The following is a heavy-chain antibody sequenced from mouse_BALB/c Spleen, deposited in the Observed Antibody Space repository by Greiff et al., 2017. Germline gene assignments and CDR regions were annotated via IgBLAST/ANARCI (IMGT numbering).Heavy chain of an antibody. D-gene: IGHD2-3*01. CDR1: GFSLTSYG. Sequence: VQLQQSGPGLVQPSQSLSITCTVSGFSLTSYGVHWVLQSPGKGLEWLGVIWSCGSTDYNAAFISRLSISKDNSKSKVFFKMNSLQANDTAIYYCARRYDGYPRAMDYWGQGTSVTVSS. J-gene: IGHJ4*01. V-gene: IGHV2-2*02. CDR3: ARRYDGYPRAMDY. CDR2: IWSCGST.